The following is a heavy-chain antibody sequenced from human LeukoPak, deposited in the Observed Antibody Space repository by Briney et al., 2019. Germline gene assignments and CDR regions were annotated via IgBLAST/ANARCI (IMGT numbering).Heavy chain of an antibody. J-gene: IGHJ5*02. CDR1: GGTSISYA. D-gene: IGHD2-2*02. CDR2: IIPIFGTA. V-gene: IGHV1-69*05. CDR3: AREREGLGYCSSTSCYTNWFDP. Sequence: GASVKVSCKASGGTSISYAISWVRQAPGQGLEWMGGIIPIFGTANYAQKFQGRVTITTDESTSTAYMEVSSLRSEDTAVYYCAREREGLGYCSSTSCYTNWFDPWGQGTLVTVSS.